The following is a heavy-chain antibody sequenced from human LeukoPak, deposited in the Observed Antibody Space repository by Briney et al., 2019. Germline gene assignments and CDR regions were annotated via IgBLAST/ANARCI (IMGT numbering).Heavy chain of an antibody. D-gene: IGHD3-9*01. CDR1: GFTFSNYA. J-gene: IGHJ4*02. V-gene: IGHV3-23*01. Sequence: PGVSLRLSCAASGFTFSNYAMSWVRQASGKGLEWVSAITGSGGNTYYADSVKGRFTISRDNSKNTVFLQMNSLRAEDTAVYYCAKWGDYDVLTGYYVSDYWGQGTLVTVSS. CDR3: AKWGDYDVLTGYYVSDY. CDR2: ITGSGGNT.